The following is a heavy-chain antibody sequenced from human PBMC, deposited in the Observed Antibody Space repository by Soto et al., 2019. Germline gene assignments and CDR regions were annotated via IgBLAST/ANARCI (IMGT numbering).Heavy chain of an antibody. CDR3: ARDLVIVVVAATTRVDAFDI. V-gene: IGHV6-1*01. J-gene: IGHJ3*02. D-gene: IGHD2-15*01. CDR2: TYYRSKWYN. Sequence: SQTLSLTCGISGDSVSSNSAAWNWIRQSPSRGLEWLGRTYYRSKWYNDYAVSVKSRITINPDTSKNQFSLQLNSVTPEDTAVYYCARDLVIVVVAATTRVDAFDIWGQGTMVTVSS. CDR1: GDSVSSNSAA.